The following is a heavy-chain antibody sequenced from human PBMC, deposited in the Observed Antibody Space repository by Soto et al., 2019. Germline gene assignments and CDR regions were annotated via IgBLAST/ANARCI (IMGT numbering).Heavy chain of an antibody. D-gene: IGHD3-10*01. CDR2: IFYTVST. V-gene: IGHV4-30-4*01. CDR1: GDSISSGDYY. CDR3: SRGTGTMVRAVLMD. J-gene: IGHJ4*02. Sequence: QVQLQESGPGLVKPSQTLSLTFIVSGDSISSGDYYWSWIRQPPGKGLEWIGYIFYTVSTYYNPSLSGRVTISVYTSKNQFSLRLNSVSAADTAVYYSSRGTGTMVRAVLMDWGQGTLITVSS.